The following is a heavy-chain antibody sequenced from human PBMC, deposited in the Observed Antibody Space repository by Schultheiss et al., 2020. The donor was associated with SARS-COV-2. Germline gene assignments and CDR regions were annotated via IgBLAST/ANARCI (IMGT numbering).Heavy chain of an antibody. CDR3: AREGVYYDILTGYYKPHCFDY. Sequence: GGSLRLSCAASGFTFSSYSMNWVRQAPGKGLEWVAVIWYDGSNKYYADSVKGRFTISRDNAKNSLYLQMNSLRAEDTAVYYCAREGVYYDILTGYYKPHCFDYWGQGTLVTVSS. J-gene: IGHJ4*02. CDR2: IWYDGSNK. V-gene: IGHV3-33*08. CDR1: GFTFSSYS. D-gene: IGHD3-9*01.